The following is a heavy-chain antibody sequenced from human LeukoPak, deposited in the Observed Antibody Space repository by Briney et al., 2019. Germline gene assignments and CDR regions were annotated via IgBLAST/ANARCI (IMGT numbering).Heavy chain of an antibody. CDR2: IYSGGST. D-gene: IGHD6-13*01. J-gene: IGHJ4*02. CDR1: GFTVSSNY. Sequence: GSLRLSCAASGFTVSSNYRSWVRQAPGKGLEWVSVIYSGGSTYYADSVKGRFTISRDNSKNTLYLQMNSLRAEDTAVYYCAREVFGAAVYYFDYWGQGTLVTVSS. V-gene: IGHV3-66*02. CDR3: AREVFGAAVYYFDY.